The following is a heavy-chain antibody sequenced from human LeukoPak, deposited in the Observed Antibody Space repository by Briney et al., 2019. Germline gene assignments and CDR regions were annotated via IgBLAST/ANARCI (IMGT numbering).Heavy chain of an antibody. V-gene: IGHV3-30-3*01. CDR1: GFTFSSYA. CDR2: ISYDGSNK. J-gene: IGHJ4*02. CDR3: ARDPRAYGEGLFDY. D-gene: IGHD4-17*01. Sequence: PGRSLRLSCAASGFTFSSYAMHWVRQAPGKGLEWVAVISYDGSNKYYADSVKGRFTTSRDNSKNTLYLQMNSLRAEDTAVYYCARDPRAYGEGLFDYWGQGTLVTVSS.